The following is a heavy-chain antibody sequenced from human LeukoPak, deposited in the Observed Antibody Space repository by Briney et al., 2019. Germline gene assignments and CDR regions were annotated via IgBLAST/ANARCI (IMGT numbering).Heavy chain of an antibody. CDR3: AREVYGSGSSFDY. CDR2: IYSDGRI. V-gene: IGHV3-53*01. CDR1: GFTVSSNY. D-gene: IGHD3-10*01. Sequence: GGSLRLSCGASGFTVSSNYMSWVRQAPGKGLEWVSVIYSDGRIHYADSVKGRFTISRDDSKNTLYLQMNSLRAEDTAVYYCAREVYGSGSSFDYWGQGTLVTVSS. J-gene: IGHJ4*02.